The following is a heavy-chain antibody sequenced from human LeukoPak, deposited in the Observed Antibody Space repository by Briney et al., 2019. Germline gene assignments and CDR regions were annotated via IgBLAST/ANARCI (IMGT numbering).Heavy chain of an antibody. V-gene: IGHV3-21*01. CDR1: GFTFSSYS. CDR3: ARDLATVRGRGVGY. CDR2: ISSSSSYI. D-gene: IGHD4-17*01. Sequence: PGGSLRLSCAASGFTFSSYSMNWVRQAPGKGLEWVSSISSSSSYIYYADSVKGRFTISRDNAKNSLYLQMNSLRAEDTAVYYCARDLATVRGRGVGYRGQGTLVTVSS. J-gene: IGHJ4*02.